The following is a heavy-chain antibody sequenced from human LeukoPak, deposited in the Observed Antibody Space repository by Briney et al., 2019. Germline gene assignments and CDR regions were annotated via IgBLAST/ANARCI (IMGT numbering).Heavy chain of an antibody. Sequence: AASVKVSCKSSVYTFTGYYMHWVRQAPGQGLEWMGWINPNSGGTNYAQKFQGRVTMTRDTSISTAYMELSRLRSDDTAVYYCARAAVVVAATPGDYWGQGTLVTVSS. J-gene: IGHJ4*02. CDR1: VYTFTGYY. CDR3: ARAAVVVAATPGDY. V-gene: IGHV1-2*02. D-gene: IGHD2-15*01. CDR2: INPNSGGT.